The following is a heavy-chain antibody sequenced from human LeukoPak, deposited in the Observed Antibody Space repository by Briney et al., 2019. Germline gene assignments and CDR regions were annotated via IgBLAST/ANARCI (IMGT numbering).Heavy chain of an antibody. Sequence: SETLSLTCTVSGGSITSYYWTWIRQPPGKGLEWIGYIYHSGTTNYDPSLKSRVTLSVDTSKNQFSLKLSSVTAADTAVYYCAQKAPYSPGYSQDWGQGTLVTVSS. D-gene: IGHD2-15*01. CDR2: IYHSGTT. J-gene: IGHJ1*01. CDR1: GGSITSYY. V-gene: IGHV4-59*01. CDR3: AQKAPYSPGYSQD.